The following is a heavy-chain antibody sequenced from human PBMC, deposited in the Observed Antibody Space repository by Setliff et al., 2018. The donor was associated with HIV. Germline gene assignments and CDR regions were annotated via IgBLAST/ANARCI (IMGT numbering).Heavy chain of an antibody. CDR1: GDSIGTYS. V-gene: IGHV4-4*07. Sequence: PSETLSLTCAVSGDSIGTYSWHWLRQPPGKGLEWIGRIYTSGSTNYNPSLKSRVTMSVDTSKNQFSLKLSSVTAADTAMYYCAREHCSGDYYYFDYWGQGTLVTVSS. J-gene: IGHJ4*02. CDR2: IYTSGST. D-gene: IGHD2-21*02. CDR3: AREHCSGDYYYFDY.